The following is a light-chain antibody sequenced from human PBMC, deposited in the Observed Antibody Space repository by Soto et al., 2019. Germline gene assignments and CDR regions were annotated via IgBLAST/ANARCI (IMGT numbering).Light chain of an antibody. CDR1: TSNIGAGYD. CDR3: DSYTSSRAYV. V-gene: IGLV1-40*01. J-gene: IGLJ1*01. Sequence: QSVLTQPPSVSGAPGQRVAISCTGSTSNIGAGYDVNWYQQQSGKAPKLIIHEVSYRPSGVSNRFSGSKSGNTASLTISGLQAEDEADYYCDSYTSSRAYVFGIGTKVTVL. CDR2: EVS.